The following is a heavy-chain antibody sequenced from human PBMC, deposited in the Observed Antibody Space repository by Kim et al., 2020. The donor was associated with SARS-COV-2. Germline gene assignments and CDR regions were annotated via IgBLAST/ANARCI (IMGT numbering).Heavy chain of an antibody. CDR2: IYGGSGGT. V-gene: IGHV1-3*01. J-gene: IGHJ4*02. Sequence: ASVKVSCKASGYTFSANAIHWVRQAPGQRPEWMGWIYGGSGGTTYSPNFQGRVTITRDTSASIVYMEVSSLTSEDTGTYYCTRGATGFDYWGQGTLVTVS. D-gene: IGHD5-12*01. CDR1: GYTFSANA. CDR3: TRGATGFDY.